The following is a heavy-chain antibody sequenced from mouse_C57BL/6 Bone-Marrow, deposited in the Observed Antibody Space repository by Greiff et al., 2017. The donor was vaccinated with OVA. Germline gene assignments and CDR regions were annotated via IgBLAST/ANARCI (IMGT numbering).Heavy chain of an antibody. Sequence: VQLQQPGAELVKPGASVKMSCKASGYTFTSYWITWVKQRPGQGLEWIGDIYPGSGSTNYNEKFKGKATLTADKSSSTAYMQLNSLTSEDSAVYFCARSLPMTTVADWYFDVWGTGTTVTVSS. V-gene: IGHV1-55*01. CDR1: GYTFTSYW. J-gene: IGHJ1*03. D-gene: IGHD1-1*01. CDR3: ARSLPMTTVADWYFDV. CDR2: IYPGSGST.